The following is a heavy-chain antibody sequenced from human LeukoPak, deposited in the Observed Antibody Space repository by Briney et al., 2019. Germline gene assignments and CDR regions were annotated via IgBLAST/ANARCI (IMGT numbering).Heavy chain of an antibody. CDR1: GVSISSYY. J-gene: IGHJ4*02. V-gene: IGHV4-59*12. Sequence: SETLSLTCTVSGVSISSYYWSWIRQPPGKGLEWIGYIYYSGSTNYNPALKSRVTISVDTSKNKFSLKLSYGTSADPAVAYCARRAGASSHPYDYWGPGTLVTVSS. D-gene: IGHD4/OR15-4a*01. CDR2: IYYSGST. CDR3: ARRAGASSHPYDY.